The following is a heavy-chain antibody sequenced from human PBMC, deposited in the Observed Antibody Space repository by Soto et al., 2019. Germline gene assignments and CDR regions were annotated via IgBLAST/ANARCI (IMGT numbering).Heavy chain of an antibody. CDR2: INPNGGST. Sequence: ASVKVSCKAPADTFTSYYIHWVRQAPGHGLEWMGIINPNGGSTRFAQTFQGRITMTTDTSTSTVYMELRSLRSEDTAVYYCARDRGAEQQLANNDYWGQGTLVTVSS. CDR1: ADTFTSYY. D-gene: IGHD6-13*01. V-gene: IGHV1-46*01. CDR3: ARDRGAEQQLANNDY. J-gene: IGHJ4*02.